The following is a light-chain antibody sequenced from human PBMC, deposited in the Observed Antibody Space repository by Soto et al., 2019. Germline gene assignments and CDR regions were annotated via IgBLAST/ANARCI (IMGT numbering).Light chain of an antibody. V-gene: IGLV2-11*01. CDR3: CSYAGSYTLV. J-gene: IGLJ3*02. CDR2: EVT. Sequence: QSALTQPRSVSGSPGQSVTISCTGTSSDVGGYNYVSWYQQHPGKAPKLMIYEVTNRPSGVPDRFSGSKSGNTASLTISGLQAEDEADYYCCSYAGSYTLVFGGGTKLTVL. CDR1: SSDVGGYNY.